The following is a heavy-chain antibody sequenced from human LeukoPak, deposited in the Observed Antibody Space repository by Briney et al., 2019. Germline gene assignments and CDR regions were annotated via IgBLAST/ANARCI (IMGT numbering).Heavy chain of an antibody. CDR1: GFSFSSYW. CDR3: VREGRVSGYDFDY. CDR2: ISSDGSST. J-gene: IGHJ4*02. Sequence: PGGSLRLSCEASGFSFSSYWMHWARQAPGKGLVWVSRISSDGSSTTYADSVKGRLTISRDNAKNTLYLQMNSLRAEDTAVYYCVREGRVSGYDFDYWGQGTLVTVPS. V-gene: IGHV3-74*01. D-gene: IGHD5-12*01.